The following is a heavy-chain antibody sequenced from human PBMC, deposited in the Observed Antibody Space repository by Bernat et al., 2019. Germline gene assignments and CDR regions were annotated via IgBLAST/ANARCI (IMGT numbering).Heavy chain of an antibody. V-gene: IGHV3-23*04. CDR3: AKDRQGGYSYGYGVDY. D-gene: IGHD5-18*01. J-gene: IGHJ4*02. Sequence: EVQLVESGGGLVQPGGSLRLSCAASGFTFNNYFMNWVRQAPGKGLEWVSYIGSSTDPKYYADSVKGRFTISRDNSKNTLYLQMNSLRAEDTAVYYCAKDRQGGYSYGYGVDYWGQGTLVTVSS. CDR1: GFTFNNYF. CDR2: IGSSTDPK.